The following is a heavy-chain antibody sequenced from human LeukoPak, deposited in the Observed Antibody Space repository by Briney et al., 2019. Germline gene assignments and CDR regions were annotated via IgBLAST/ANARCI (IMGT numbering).Heavy chain of an antibody. D-gene: IGHD4-23*01. Sequence: GGSLRLSCAASGFTFTTYWMSWVRQAPGKVLEWVANINQDGNEKYYVDSVKGRFTISRDNAKNSLYLQMNSLRAEDTAVYFCVRAIGSNTLWGQGTLVTVSS. V-gene: IGHV3-7*01. CDR3: VRAIGSNTL. J-gene: IGHJ4*02. CDR1: GFTFTTYW. CDR2: INQDGNEK.